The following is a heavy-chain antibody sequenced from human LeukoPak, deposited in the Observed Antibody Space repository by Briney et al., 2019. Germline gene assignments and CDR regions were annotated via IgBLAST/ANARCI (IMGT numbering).Heavy chain of an antibody. J-gene: IGHJ4*02. CDR2: INWNSDTK. V-gene: IGHV3-9*01. D-gene: IGHD6-19*01. CDR3: GKGGSTGWFAWLDS. CDR1: GFAFHNYA. Sequence: GRSLRLSCVGSGFAFHNYAMHWIRRPPGKGLEWVSAINWNSDTKAYADSVKGRFTISRDRARNSLYLQMDSLRAEDTAVYYCGKGGSTGWFAWLDSWGQGTLVTVSS.